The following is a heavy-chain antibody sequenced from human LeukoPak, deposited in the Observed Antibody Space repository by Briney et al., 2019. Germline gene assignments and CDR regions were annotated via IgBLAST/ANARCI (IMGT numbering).Heavy chain of an antibody. CDR3: ARAQIVVVPAAILGVYGMDV. V-gene: IGHV1-69*13. J-gene: IGHJ6*02. D-gene: IGHD2-2*02. CDR2: IIPIFGTA. Sequence: ASVKVSCKASGGTFSSYAISWVRQAPGQGLEWMGGIIPIFGTANYAQKFQGRVTITADESTSTAYMELSSLRSEDTAVYYCARAQIVVVPAAILGVYGMDVWGQGTTVTVSS. CDR1: GGTFSSYA.